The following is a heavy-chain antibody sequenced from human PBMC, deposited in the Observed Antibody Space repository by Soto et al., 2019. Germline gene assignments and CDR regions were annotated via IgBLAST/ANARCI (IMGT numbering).Heavy chain of an antibody. CDR1: GFTFSSYG. Sequence: QVQLVESGGGVVQPGRSLRLSCAASGFTFSSYGMHWVRQAPGKGLEWVAVISYDGSNKYYADSVKGRFTISRDNSKNTLYLQMNSLRAEDTAVYYCAKLSMPYEPYYYYGMVVWGQGTTVTVSS. J-gene: IGHJ6*02. D-gene: IGHD2-2*01. CDR2: ISYDGSNK. CDR3: AKLSMPYEPYYYYGMVV. V-gene: IGHV3-30*18.